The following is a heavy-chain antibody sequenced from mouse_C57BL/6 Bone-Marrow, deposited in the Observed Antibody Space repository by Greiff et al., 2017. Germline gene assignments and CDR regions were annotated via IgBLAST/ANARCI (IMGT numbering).Heavy chain of an antibody. CDR2: IDPENGAT. CDR3: TTWYFDV. V-gene: IGHV14-4*01. CDR1: GFNIKDDY. J-gene: IGHJ1*03. Sequence: EVQLQQSGAELVRPGASVKLSCTASGFNIKDDYMHWVKQRPEQGLEWIGWIDPENGATEYASKFQGKATITADTSSNTAYLQLSSLTSEDTAVYYCTTWYFDVWGTGTTVTVSS.